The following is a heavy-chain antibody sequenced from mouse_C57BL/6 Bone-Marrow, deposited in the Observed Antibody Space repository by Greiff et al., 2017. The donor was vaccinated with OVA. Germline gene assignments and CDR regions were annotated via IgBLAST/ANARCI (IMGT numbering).Heavy chain of an antibody. Sequence: DVMLVESGGDLVKPGGSLKLSCAASGFTFSSYGMSWVRQTPDKRLEWVATISSGGSYTYYPDSVKGRFTISRDNAKNTLYLQMSSLKSEDTAMYYCARSYYSYWYFDVWGTGTTVTVSS. CDR3: ARSYYSYWYFDV. J-gene: IGHJ1*03. CDR1: GFTFSSYG. V-gene: IGHV5-6*02. CDR2: ISSGGSYT. D-gene: IGHD1-1*01.